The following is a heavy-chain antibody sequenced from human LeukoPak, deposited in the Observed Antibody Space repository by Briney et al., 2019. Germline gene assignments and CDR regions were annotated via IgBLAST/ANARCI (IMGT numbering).Heavy chain of an antibody. CDR1: GGSISSYY. D-gene: IGHD3-9*01. V-gene: IGHV4-59*12. CDR3: ARERQAIFTA. J-gene: IGHJ4*02. Sequence: SETLSLTCTVSGGSISSYYWSWIRQPPGKGLVWIGYIHYSGSTNYNPSLKSRVTISVDTSKNQFSLKLSSVTAADTAVYYCARERQAIFTAWGQGTLVTVSS. CDR2: IHYSGST.